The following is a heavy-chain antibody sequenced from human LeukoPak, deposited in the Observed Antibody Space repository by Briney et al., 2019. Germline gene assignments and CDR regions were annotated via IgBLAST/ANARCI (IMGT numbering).Heavy chain of an antibody. J-gene: IGHJ4*02. Sequence: ASVKVSCKASGYTFTGYYMHWVRQAPGQGLEWMGWIDPNSGGTNYAQKFQGRVTMTRDTSISTAYMELSRLRSDGTAVYYCARAYDYVWGSYRYPQYYFDYWGQGTLVTVSS. D-gene: IGHD3-16*02. CDR2: IDPNSGGT. CDR1: GYTFTGYY. CDR3: ARAYDYVWGSYRYPQYYFDY. V-gene: IGHV1-2*02.